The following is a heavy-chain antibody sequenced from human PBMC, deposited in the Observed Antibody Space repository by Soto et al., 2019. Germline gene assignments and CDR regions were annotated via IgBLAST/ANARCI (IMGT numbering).Heavy chain of an antibody. D-gene: IGHD7-27*01. CDR2: INPNSGGT. J-gene: IGHJ2*01. CDR3: ARDPGDRGYFDL. CDR1: GYTFTGYY. Sequence: QVQLVQSGAEVKKPGASVKVSCKASGYTFTGYYMHWVRQAPGQGLEWMGWINPNSGGTNYAQKVQGWVTMTRDTSSSTAYMELSRLRSDDTAVYYCARDPGDRGYFDLWGRGTLVTVSS. V-gene: IGHV1-2*04.